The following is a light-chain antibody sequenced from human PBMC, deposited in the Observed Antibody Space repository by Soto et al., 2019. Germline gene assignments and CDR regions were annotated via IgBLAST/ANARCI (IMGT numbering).Light chain of an antibody. CDR1: QSVSSN. Sequence: EIVMTQSPATLSVSPGERATLSCRASQSVSSNHLAWYQQKPGQAPRLLIYGGSSRATGIPARFSGSGSGTDFTLTISSLEPEDFAVYYCHQRSDWPPITFGQGTRLEIK. CDR3: HQRSDWPPIT. J-gene: IGKJ5*01. V-gene: IGKV3D-20*02. CDR2: GGS.